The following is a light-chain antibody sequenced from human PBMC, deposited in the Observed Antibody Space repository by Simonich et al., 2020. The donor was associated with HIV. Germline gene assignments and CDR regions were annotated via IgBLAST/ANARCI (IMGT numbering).Light chain of an antibody. V-gene: IGKV3-15*01. J-gene: IGKJ5*01. Sequence: EIVMTQYPATLSVSPGARATLSCTASQSISTNLAWYQQRPGQGPRLLIYGASTRATGIPARFSGSGSGTEFTLTISSMQSEDFAVYYCQQYNNWPPITFGQGTRLEIK. CDR2: GAS. CDR3: QQYNNWPPIT. CDR1: QSISTN.